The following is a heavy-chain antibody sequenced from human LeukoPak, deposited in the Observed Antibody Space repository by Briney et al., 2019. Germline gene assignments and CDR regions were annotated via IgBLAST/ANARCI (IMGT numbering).Heavy chain of an antibody. D-gene: IGHD3-22*01. CDR1: GGSFSGYY. CDR3: ARDSSGYYDSSGYAQGAFDI. J-gene: IGHJ3*02. Sequence: SETLSLTCAVYGGSFSGYYWSWIRQPPGKGLEWIGEINHSGSTNYNPSLKSRVTISVDTSKNQFSLKLSSVTAADTAVYYCARDSSGYYDSSGYAQGAFDIWGQGTMVTVSS. V-gene: IGHV4-34*01. CDR2: INHSGST.